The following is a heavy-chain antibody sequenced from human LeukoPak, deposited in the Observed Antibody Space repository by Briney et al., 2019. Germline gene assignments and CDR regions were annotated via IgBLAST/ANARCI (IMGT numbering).Heavy chain of an antibody. Sequence: GGSLRLSCGVSGLILSSYATSWVRQATRKGREWVSGIAGRGGNTFYADSVKGRFTISRDNSKIALYLQMNSLVADDTAVYYCVKDVLSCDILTGSAYWGTGTLVTVSP. J-gene: IGHJ4*02. CDR2: IAGRGGNT. D-gene: IGHD3-9*01. V-gene: IGHV3-23*01. CDR1: GLILSSYA. CDR3: VKDVLSCDILTGSAY.